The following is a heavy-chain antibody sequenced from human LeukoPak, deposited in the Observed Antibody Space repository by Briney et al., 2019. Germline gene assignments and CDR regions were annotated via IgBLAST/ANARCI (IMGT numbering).Heavy chain of an antibody. Sequence: GGSLTLSRAASGFTFSSYWMTWVRQAPGKGLEWVSNINGDGSIENYVHSVRGRFSIFRDNAKDALYLQMNSLRVDDTAIYYCARDPIVGDTGGGDYWGQGTLVTVSS. D-gene: IGHD1-26*01. CDR3: ARDPIVGDTGGGDY. J-gene: IGHJ4*02. CDR1: GFTFSSYW. V-gene: IGHV3-7*01. CDR2: INGDGSIE.